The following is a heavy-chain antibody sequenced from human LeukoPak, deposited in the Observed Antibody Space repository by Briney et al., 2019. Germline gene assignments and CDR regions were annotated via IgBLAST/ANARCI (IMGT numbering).Heavy chain of an antibody. CDR3: TRSGFDY. V-gene: IGHV3-48*02. J-gene: IGHJ4*02. CDR2: ISSSSSNI. CDR1: GFTFSSYR. Sequence: PGGSLRVSCAASGFTFSSYRMNWVRQAPGKGLEWVSYISSSSSNIYYADSVKGRFTISRDNAKNSLYLQMNSLRDEDTAVYYYTRSGFDYWGQGTLVTVSS.